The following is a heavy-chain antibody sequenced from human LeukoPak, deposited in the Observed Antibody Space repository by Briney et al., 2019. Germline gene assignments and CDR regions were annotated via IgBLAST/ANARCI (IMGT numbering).Heavy chain of an antibody. CDR2: INPSGGST. V-gene: IGHV1-46*01. Sequence: ASVKVSCKASGYTFIRYYMHWVRQAPGQGLEWMGIINPSGGSTSYAQKFQGRVTMTRDTSTSTVYMEVSSLRSEDTAFYYCARRMTSITAFDYWGQGTLVTVSS. J-gene: IGHJ4*02. D-gene: IGHD4-11*01. CDR3: ARRMTSITAFDY. CDR1: GYTFIRYY.